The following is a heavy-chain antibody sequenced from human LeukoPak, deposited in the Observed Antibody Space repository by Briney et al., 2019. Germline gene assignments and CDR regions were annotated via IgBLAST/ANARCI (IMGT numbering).Heavy chain of an antibody. CDR1: GFTFSNHG. D-gene: IGHD3-10*01. V-gene: IGHV3-23*01. CDR2: ISPGGDIT. Sequence: AGGSLRLSCAASGFTFSNHGMNWVRQAPGKGLEWVSGISPGGDITYYADSVQGWFTISRDNSKNTVYLQMNSLRAEDTAVYYCARVTYGSGTYGAFDYWGQGTLVTVSS. CDR3: ARVTYGSGTYGAFDY. J-gene: IGHJ4*02.